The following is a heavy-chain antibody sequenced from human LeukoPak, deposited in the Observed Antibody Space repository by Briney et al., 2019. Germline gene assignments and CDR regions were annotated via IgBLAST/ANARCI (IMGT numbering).Heavy chain of an antibody. V-gene: IGHV3-64D*06. Sequence: GGSLRLSCAASGFTVSSNYMSWVRQAPGKGLEYVSAISSNGGSTYYADSVKGRFTISRDNSKNTLYLQMSSPRVEDTAVYYCVKAGVRGGDYWGQGTLVTVSS. CDR2: ISSNGGST. CDR1: GFTVSSNY. D-gene: IGHD3-10*01. CDR3: VKAGVRGGDY. J-gene: IGHJ4*02.